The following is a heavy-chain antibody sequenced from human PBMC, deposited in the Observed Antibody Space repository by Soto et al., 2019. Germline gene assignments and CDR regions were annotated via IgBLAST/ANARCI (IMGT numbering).Heavy chain of an antibody. J-gene: IGHJ6*02. V-gene: IGHV1-18*01. CDR1: GYTFTSYG. Sequence: VQLVQSGAEVKKPGASVKVSCKASGYTFTSYGISWVRQAPGQGLEWMGWISAYNGNTNYAQKRQGRVTMTTDTSTSTAYIELRSLRSEDTAVYYGARGGIVGVPRGWYYYYYGMDVWGQGTTVTVSS. CDR2: ISAYNGNT. CDR3: ARGGIVGVPRGWYYYYYGMDV. D-gene: IGHD1-26*01.